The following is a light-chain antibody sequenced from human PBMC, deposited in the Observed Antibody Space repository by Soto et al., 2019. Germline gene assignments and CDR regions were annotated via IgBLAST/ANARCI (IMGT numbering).Light chain of an antibody. V-gene: IGKV1-5*01. CDR2: DTS. CDR1: HSIRNW. J-gene: IGKJ1*01. Sequence: DIPVSQSPFTLSAPVGDRVTITCRASHSIRNWLAWYQQKPGKAPKLLIYDTSTLESGVPSRFSSSASGTEFSLTIISRQADDFITVYYQQYYGNSDAFGQGTKVDIK. CDR3: QQYYGNSDA.